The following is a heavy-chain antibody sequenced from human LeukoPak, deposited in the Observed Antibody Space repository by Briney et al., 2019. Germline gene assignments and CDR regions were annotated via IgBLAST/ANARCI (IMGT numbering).Heavy chain of an antibody. CDR1: GFTFDDYA. D-gene: IGHD6-6*01. CDR2: ISWNSGSI. V-gene: IGHV3-9*01. J-gene: IGHJ4*02. CDR3: AKDWHSSSILPVM. Sequence: GGSLRLSCAASGFTFDDYAMHWVWQAPGKGLEWVSGISWNSGSIGYADSVKGRFTISRDNAKNSLYLQMNSLRAEDTALYYCAKDWHSSSILPVMWGQGTLVTVSS.